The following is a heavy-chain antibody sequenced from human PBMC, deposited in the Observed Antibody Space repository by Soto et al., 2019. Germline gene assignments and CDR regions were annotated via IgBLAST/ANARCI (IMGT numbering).Heavy chain of an antibody. CDR1: GGSIRGSKW. J-gene: IGHJ6*02. CDR2: IYHSGST. CDR3: ARGRFLEWLSRYYYYGMDV. D-gene: IGHD3-3*01. V-gene: IGHV4-4*02. Sequence: LTCAVSGGSIRGSKWWSWVRHPPGKGLEWIGEIYHSGSTNYNPSLKSRVTISVGTSKNQFSLKLSSVTAADTAVYYCARGRFLEWLSRYYYYGMDVWGQGTTVTLSS.